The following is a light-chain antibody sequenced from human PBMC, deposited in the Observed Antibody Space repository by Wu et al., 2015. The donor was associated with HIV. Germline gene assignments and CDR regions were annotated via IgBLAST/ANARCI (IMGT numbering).Light chain of an antibody. Sequence: EIIMTQSPATLTASPGGRVTLSCRASQNVNSNLAWYQQKPGQAPRLLIYGASTRATAIPARFSGSGSGTEFTLIITSLQSADSAVYYCHHYNNWPPYTFGPGTKLQIK. CDR1: QNVNSN. V-gene: IGKV3-15*01. J-gene: IGKJ2*01. CDR2: GAS. CDR3: HHYNNWPPYT.